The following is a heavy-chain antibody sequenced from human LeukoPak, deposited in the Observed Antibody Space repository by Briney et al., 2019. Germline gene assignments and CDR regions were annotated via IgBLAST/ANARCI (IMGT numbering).Heavy chain of an antibody. V-gene: IGHV1-69*06. Sequence: ASVKVSCKASGGTFSSYAISWVRQAPGQGLEWMGGIIPIFGTANYAQKFQGRVTITADKSTSTAYMELSSLRSEDTAVYYCASLEGALRFGEYYFDYWGQGTLVTVSS. D-gene: IGHD3-10*01. J-gene: IGHJ4*02. CDR3: ASLEGALRFGEYYFDY. CDR1: GGTFSSYA. CDR2: IIPIFGTA.